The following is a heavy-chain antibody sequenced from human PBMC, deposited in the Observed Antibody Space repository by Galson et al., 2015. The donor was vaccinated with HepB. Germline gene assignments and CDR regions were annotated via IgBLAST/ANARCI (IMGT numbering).Heavy chain of an antibody. Sequence: SLRLSCAASGFTFSRLGMTWVRQTPGKGLECVSAISVSGHSTDYADSVKGRFTISRDNSKNMLYLQMNNLRAKDTAVYYCAKGTTDIDYWGQGTQVTVSS. V-gene: IGHV3-23*01. CDR2: ISVSGHST. D-gene: IGHD1-1*01. CDR3: AKGTTDIDY. CDR1: GFTFSRLG. J-gene: IGHJ4*02.